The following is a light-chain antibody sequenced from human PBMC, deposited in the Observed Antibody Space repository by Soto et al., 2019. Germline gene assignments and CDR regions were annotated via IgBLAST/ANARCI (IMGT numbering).Light chain of an antibody. CDR2: AAS. J-gene: IGKJ1*01. V-gene: IGKV3-15*01. CDR3: HQYNNRPPT. CDR1: QSVSSN. Sequence: EIVMTQSPATLSVSPGERATLSCRASQSVSSNLAWYQQKPGQAPRVLIYAASTRATGIPDRFSGSGSGTEFTLTISSLQSEDFAVYYCHQYNNRPPTFGQGTKVDIK.